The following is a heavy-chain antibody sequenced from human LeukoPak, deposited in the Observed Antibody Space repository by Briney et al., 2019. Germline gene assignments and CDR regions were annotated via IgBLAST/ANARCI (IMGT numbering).Heavy chain of an antibody. D-gene: IGHD2-21*01. V-gene: IGHV4-39*01. CDR3: ARLSECGGDCYYDY. CDR1: GGSISSGSYY. Sequence: SETLSLTCTVSGGSISSGSYYWGWIRQPPGKGLEWIGSIYYSGSTYYNPSLKSRVTISVDTSKNQFSLKLSSVTAADTAVYYCARLSECGGDCYYDYWGQGTLVTVSS. J-gene: IGHJ4*02. CDR2: IYYSGST.